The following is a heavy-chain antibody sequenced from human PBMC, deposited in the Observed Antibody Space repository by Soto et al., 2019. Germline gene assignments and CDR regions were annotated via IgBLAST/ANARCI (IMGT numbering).Heavy chain of an antibody. CDR2: ISAYNGNT. Sequence: QVQLVQSGAEVKKPGASVKVSCKASGYTFTNYGFTWVRQAPGQGLEWMGWISAYNGNTNYAQKLQGRVTMTTDTSTSTAYMALRSLTSDDTAVYYCARDLYYYGSGTYSGGYWGQGTLVTVSS. D-gene: IGHD3-10*01. V-gene: IGHV1-18*01. CDR3: ARDLYYYGSGTYSGGY. J-gene: IGHJ4*02. CDR1: GYTFTNYG.